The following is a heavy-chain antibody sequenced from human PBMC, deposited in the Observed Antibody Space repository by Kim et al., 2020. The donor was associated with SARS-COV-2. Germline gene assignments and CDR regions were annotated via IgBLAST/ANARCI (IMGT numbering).Heavy chain of an antibody. J-gene: IGHJ4*02. D-gene: IGHD3-16*01. CDR2: RRT. CDR3: ARGGSGSLDY. Sequence: RRTSYAGCVKGRFTICRDNAQNKLYLQMNSLRAEETAVYYCARGGSGSLDYWGQGTLVTVSS. V-gene: IGHV3-74*01.